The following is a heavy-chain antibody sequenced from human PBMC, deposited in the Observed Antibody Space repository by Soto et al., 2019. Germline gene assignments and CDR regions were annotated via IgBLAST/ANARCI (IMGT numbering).Heavy chain of an antibody. CDR2: IYHSGST. D-gene: IGHD6-19*01. CDR1: GGSISSGGCY. Sequence: PSETLSLTCTVSGGSISSGGCYWSWIRQPPGKGLEWIGDIYHSGSTYYNPSLKSRVTISVDKSKNQFSLKLSSVTAADTAVYYCARALLAVAGGFDPWGQGTLVTVS. J-gene: IGHJ5*02. CDR3: ARALLAVAGGFDP. V-gene: IGHV4-39*07.